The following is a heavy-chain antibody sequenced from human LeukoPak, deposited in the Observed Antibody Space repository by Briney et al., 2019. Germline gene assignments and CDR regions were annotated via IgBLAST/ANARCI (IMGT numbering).Heavy chain of an antibody. V-gene: IGHV4-39*01. Sequence: SETLSLTCTVSGGSISSSSYYWGWIRQPPGKGLEWIGSIYYSGSTYYNPSLKSRVTISVDTSTNQFSLKLSSVTAADTAVYYCARHTGGLGRYYFWSGYTLDGMDVWGQGTTVTVSS. CDR2: IYYSGST. CDR3: ARHTGGLGRYYFWSGYTLDGMDV. CDR1: GGSISSSSYY. J-gene: IGHJ6*02. D-gene: IGHD3-3*01.